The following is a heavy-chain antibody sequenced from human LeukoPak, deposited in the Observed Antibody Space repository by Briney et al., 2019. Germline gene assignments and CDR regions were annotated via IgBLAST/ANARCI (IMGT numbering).Heavy chain of an antibody. CDR1: GYTFTSYA. CDR2: INTNTGNP. V-gene: IGHV7-4-1*02. J-gene: IGHJ5*02. D-gene: IGHD5-18*01. CDR3: ARDSSLYGYSYAPGGDWFDP. Sequence: ASVKVSCKASGYTFTSYAMNWVRQAPGQGLEWMGWINTNTGNPTYAQGFTGRFVFSLDTSVSTAYLQISSLKAEDTAVYYCARDSSLYGYSYAPGGDWFDPWGQGTLVTVSS.